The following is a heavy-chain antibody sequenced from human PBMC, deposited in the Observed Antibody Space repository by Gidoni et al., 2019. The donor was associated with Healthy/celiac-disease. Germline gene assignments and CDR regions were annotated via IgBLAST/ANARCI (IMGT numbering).Heavy chain of an antibody. Sequence: EVQLLESGGGLVQPGGSLRLSCAASGFTFSSYAMSWVRQAPGKGLEWVSAISGSGGSTYYADSVKGRFTISRDNSKNTLYLQMNSLRAEDTAVYYCAKSIAVAGRSGGYYFDYWGQGTLVTVSS. D-gene: IGHD6-19*01. CDR1: GFTFSSYA. CDR2: ISGSGGST. CDR3: AKSIAVAGRSGGYYFDY. J-gene: IGHJ4*02. V-gene: IGHV3-23*01.